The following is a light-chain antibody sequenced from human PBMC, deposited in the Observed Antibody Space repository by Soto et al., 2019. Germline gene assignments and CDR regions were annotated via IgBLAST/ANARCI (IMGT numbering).Light chain of an antibody. Sequence: EIVLTQSPGTLSLSPGERATLSCRASQSVSNNYLAWYQQKPGQAPRLLISGASNRATGIPDRFSGSGSGTDFTLTISRLEPDDFAVYYCHQYDSLPLTFGGGTKVDIK. CDR1: QSVSNNY. V-gene: IGKV3-20*01. CDR2: GAS. J-gene: IGKJ4*01. CDR3: HQYDSLPLT.